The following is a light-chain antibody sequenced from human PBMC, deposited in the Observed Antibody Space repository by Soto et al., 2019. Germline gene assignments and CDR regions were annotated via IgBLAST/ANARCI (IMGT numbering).Light chain of an antibody. Sequence: EILMTQSPATLSVSPGERVTLSCRASQSVSSYLAWYQQKPGQPPRLLIYGASTRATGIPARFSGSGSGTDFTLTISRLEPEDFAVYYCQQYGSSGTFGQGTKVDIK. CDR1: QSVSSY. J-gene: IGKJ1*01. CDR2: GAS. CDR3: QQYGSSGT. V-gene: IGKV3-15*01.